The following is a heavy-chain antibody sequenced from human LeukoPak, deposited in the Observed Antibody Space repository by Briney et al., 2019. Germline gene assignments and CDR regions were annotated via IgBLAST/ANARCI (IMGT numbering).Heavy chain of an antibody. Sequence: SETLSLTCTVSGGSISSSSYYWGWIRQPPGKGLEWIGEINHSGSTNYNPSLKSRVTISVDTSKNQFSLKLSSVTAADTAVYYCASRYCSSTSCYDYWGQGTLVTVSS. J-gene: IGHJ4*02. CDR1: GGSISSSSYY. CDR3: ASRYCSSTSCYDY. D-gene: IGHD2-2*01. V-gene: IGHV4-39*07. CDR2: INHSGST.